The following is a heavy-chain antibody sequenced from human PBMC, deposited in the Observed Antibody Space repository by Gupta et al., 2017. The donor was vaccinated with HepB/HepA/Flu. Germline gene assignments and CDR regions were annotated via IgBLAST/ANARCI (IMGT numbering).Heavy chain of an antibody. Sequence: QAQLVQSGAEMKKSGSSVRVSCKASGVTFSSYAISWVRQAPGQGLEWMGGIIPIFNTIEYAEKFQGRVTSTADKSTSTAYMEMSGLNSEDTAVYYCGRTVQRVLRLLDKPYYHYYMDVWGTGTTVTVAS. J-gene: IGHJ6*03. CDR2: IIPIFNTI. V-gene: IGHV1-69*06. CDR1: GVTFSSYA. CDR3: GRTVQRVLRLLDKPYYHYYMDV. D-gene: IGHD3-16*01.